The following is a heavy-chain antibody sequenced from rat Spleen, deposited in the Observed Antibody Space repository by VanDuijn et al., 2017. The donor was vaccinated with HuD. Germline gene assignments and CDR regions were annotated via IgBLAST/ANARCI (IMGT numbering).Heavy chain of an antibody. J-gene: IGHJ2*01. CDR3: ARHEDYYSSYIFDY. Sequence: EVQLVESGGGLVQPGRSLKLSCAASRFTFRNYDMAWVRQAPTKGLEWVATIIYDGSSTYYRDSVKGRFTISRDNAKSTLYLQMDSLRSEDTATYYCARHEDYYSSYIFDYWGQGVMVTVSS. CDR2: IIYDGSST. D-gene: IGHD1-2*01. CDR1: RFTFRNYD. V-gene: IGHV5-29*01.